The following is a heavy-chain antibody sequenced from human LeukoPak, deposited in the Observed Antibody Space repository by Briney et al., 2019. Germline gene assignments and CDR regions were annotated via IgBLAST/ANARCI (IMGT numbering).Heavy chain of an antibody. V-gene: IGHV3-7*01. CDR3: ARELEWLSLYYYYGMDV. D-gene: IGHD3-3*01. J-gene: IGHJ6*02. Sequence: PGGSLRLSCVASGFTFSSYWMSWVRQAPGKGLEWMANIKQDGSEKYYVDSVKGRFTISRDNAKNSLYLQMNSLRAEDTAVYYCARELEWLSLYYYYGMDVWGQGTTVTVSS. CDR1: GFTFSSYW. CDR2: IKQDGSEK.